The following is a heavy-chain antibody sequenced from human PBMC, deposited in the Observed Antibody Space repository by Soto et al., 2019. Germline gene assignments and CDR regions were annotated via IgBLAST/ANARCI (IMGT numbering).Heavy chain of an antibody. Sequence: QVQLVQSGAEVKKPGSSVKVSCKASGGTFSSYTISWVRQAPGQGLEWMGRIIPILGIANYAQKFQGRVTITADKSTSSAYMELSSLRSEDTAVYYCASHLVVPAARDDAFDIWGQGTMVTVSS. D-gene: IGHD2-2*01. CDR3: ASHLVVPAARDDAFDI. J-gene: IGHJ3*02. CDR2: IIPILGIA. CDR1: GGTFSSYT. V-gene: IGHV1-69*02.